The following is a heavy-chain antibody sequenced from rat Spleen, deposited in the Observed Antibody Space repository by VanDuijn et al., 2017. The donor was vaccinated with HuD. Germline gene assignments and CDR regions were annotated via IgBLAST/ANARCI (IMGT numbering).Heavy chain of an antibody. Sequence: EVQLVESGGGLVQPGRSMKLSCAASGFTFSNYYMAWVRQAPKKGLEWVATISYEGSSTYYGDSMKGRFTISRDNAKNTLYLQMDSLWPEDTAPYYYATHNSGYFDYRGQGVMVTVSS. CDR1: GFTFSNYY. CDR2: ISYEGSST. J-gene: IGHJ2*01. CDR3: ATHNSGYFDY. V-gene: IGHV5-22*01. D-gene: IGHD4-3*01.